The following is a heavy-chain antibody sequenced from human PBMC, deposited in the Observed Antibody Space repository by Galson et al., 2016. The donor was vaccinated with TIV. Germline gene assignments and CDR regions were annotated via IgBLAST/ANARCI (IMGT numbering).Heavy chain of an antibody. CDR2: ILPISAAT. CDR3: ARDIPCGGACYFFGD. J-gene: IGHJ4*02. CDR1: GDTFRTYT. D-gene: IGHD2-21*02. Sequence: SVKVSCKASGDTFRTYTISWVRQAPRQGLEWMGGILPISAATNFAQKFQGRVTLSTDESASTVYMELSRLRSDDTAVYYCARDIPCGGACYFFGDWGQGTLVTVSS. V-gene: IGHV1-69*05.